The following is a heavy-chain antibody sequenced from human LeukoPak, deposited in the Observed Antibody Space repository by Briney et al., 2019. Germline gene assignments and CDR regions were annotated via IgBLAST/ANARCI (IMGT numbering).Heavy chain of an antibody. CDR2: IYYSGST. CDR3: ARGAKYYDILTGYYGMDV. D-gene: IGHD3-9*01. J-gene: IGHJ6*04. CDR1: GGSVSSGSYY. V-gene: IGHV4-61*01. Sequence: SETLSLTCTVSGGSVSSGSYYWSWIRQPPGRGLEWIGYIYYSGSTNYNPSLKSRVTISVDTSKNQFSLKLSSVTAADTAVYYCARGAKYYDILTGYYGMDVWGKGTTVTVSS.